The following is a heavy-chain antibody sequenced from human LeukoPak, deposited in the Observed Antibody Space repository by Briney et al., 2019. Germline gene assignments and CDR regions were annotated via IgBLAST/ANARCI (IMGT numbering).Heavy chain of an antibody. D-gene: IGHD4-17*01. V-gene: IGHV3-30*19. Sequence: GSLRLSCAASGFTFSSYGMHWVRQAPGKGLEWVAVISYDGSNKYYADSVKGRFTISRDNSKNTLYLQMNSLRAEDTAVYYCARGQPFYGDYDPDSFDYWGQGTLVTVSS. CDR2: ISYDGSNK. CDR1: GFTFSSYG. CDR3: ARGQPFYGDYDPDSFDY. J-gene: IGHJ4*02.